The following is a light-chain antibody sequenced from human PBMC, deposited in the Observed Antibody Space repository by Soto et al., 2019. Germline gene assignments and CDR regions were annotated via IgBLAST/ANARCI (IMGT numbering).Light chain of an antibody. CDR1: QSIDTN. J-gene: IGKJ4*01. CDR2: TTS. CDR3: QQYDDWLRLT. V-gene: IGKV3D-15*01. Sequence: EIVLTQSPGTLSLAPGERATLSCRASQSIDTNHLAWYQQKPGQAPRLLIYTTSTRATGIPDRFSGSGSGTEFNLTISSLQSEDFAVYFCQQYDDWLRLTFGGGTKVDIK.